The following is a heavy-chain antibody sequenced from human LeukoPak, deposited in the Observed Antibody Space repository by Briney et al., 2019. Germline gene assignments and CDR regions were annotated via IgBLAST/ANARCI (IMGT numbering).Heavy chain of an antibody. Sequence: GGSLRLSCAAPGFTFSSYWMSWVRQAPGKGLEWVANIKQDGSEKYYVDSVKGRFTISRDNAKNSLYLQMNSLRAEDTAVYYCARDQVVVAATDYYYYGMDVWGKGTTVTVSS. CDR3: ARDQVVVAATDYYYYGMDV. J-gene: IGHJ6*04. V-gene: IGHV3-7*03. CDR1: GFTFSSYW. D-gene: IGHD2-15*01. CDR2: IKQDGSEK.